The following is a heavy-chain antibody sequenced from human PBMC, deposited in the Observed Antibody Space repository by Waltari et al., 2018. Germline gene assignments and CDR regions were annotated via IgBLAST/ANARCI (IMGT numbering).Heavy chain of an antibody. D-gene: IGHD3-22*01. J-gene: IGHJ4*02. CDR3: ARDAYYYDSSGYYYVY. CDR2: IYIGGST. V-gene: IGHV3-53*01. Sequence: EVQLVESGGGLIQPGGSLRLSCAASGFTVSSNYMSWVRQAPGKGPEWVSVIYIGGSTYYADSVKGRFTISRDNSKNTLYLQMNSLRAEDTAVYYCARDAYYYDSSGYYYVYWGQGTLVTVSS. CDR1: GFTVSSNY.